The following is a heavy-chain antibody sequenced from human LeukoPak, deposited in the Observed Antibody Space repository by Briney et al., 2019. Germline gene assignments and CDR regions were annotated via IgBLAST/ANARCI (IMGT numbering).Heavy chain of an antibody. CDR1: GYTFTGYY. V-gene: IGHV1-2*02. D-gene: IGHD2-2*01. J-gene: IGHJ4*02. CDR3: ARGYCSSTSCYVGFDY. Sequence: ASVKVSCKASGYTFTGYYMHWVRQAPGQGLEWMGWINPNSGGTNYAQKFQGRVTMTRDTSISTAYMELSRLRSDDTAVYYCARGYCSSTSCYVGFDYWGQGTLVTVSS. CDR2: INPNSGGT.